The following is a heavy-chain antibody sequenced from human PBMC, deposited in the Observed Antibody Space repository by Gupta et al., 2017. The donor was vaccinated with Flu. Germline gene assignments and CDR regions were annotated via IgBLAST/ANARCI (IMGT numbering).Heavy chain of an antibody. CDR2: MSPSGGT. CDR3: ARRGRGRGDL. Sequence: QGQLQQWGAGLLKPSETLSLTCGVPDGSFTGYYWTWIRRPPGKGPEWIGEMSPSGGTNYPPSPLSPVTLFVDPFKNQFSLRMKSVSAADTAVYFCARRGRGRGDLWGQGTAVTVSS. CDR1: DGSFTGYY. V-gene: IGHV4-34*02. D-gene: IGHD3-10*01. J-gene: IGHJ5*02.